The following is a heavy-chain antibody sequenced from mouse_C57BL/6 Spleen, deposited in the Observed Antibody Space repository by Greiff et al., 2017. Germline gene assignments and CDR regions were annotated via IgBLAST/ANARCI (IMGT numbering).Heavy chain of an antibody. CDR3: ASFNWDSYFDY. D-gene: IGHD4-1*01. CDR2: IYPGDGDT. Sequence: QVQLKESGPELVKPGASVKISCKASGYAFSSSWMNWVKQRPGKGLEWIGRIYPGDGDTNYNGKFKGKATLTADKSSSTAYMQLSSLTSEDSAVYFCASFNWDSYFDYWGQGTTLTVSS. J-gene: IGHJ2*01. CDR1: GYAFSSSW. V-gene: IGHV1-82*01.